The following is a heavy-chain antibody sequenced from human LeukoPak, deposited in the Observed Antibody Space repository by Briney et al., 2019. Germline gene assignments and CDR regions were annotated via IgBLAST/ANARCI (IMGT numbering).Heavy chain of an antibody. V-gene: IGHV4-59*01. D-gene: IGHD3-10*01. Sequence: SETLSLTCTVSGGSISKYYWSWIRQPPGRSLEWIGYIYYSGSTNYNPSLKSRVILSVDTSKNQFSLKLSSVTAADTAVYYCARDPAGPGSLDVWGQGTTVTVSS. CDR3: ARDPAGPGSLDV. CDR1: GGSISKYY. CDR2: IYYSGST. J-gene: IGHJ6*02.